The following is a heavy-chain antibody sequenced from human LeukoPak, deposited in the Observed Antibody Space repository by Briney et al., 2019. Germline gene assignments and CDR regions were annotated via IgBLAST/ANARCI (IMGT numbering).Heavy chain of an antibody. Sequence: PSETLSLTCTVSGGSISSYYWSWIRQSPGKGLEWIGYIYYSGSTNYNPSLKSRVTISVDTSKNQFSLKLTSVTAADTAVYYCARLSYNWNTGYWGQGTLVTVSS. CDR1: GGSISSYY. V-gene: IGHV4-59*08. J-gene: IGHJ4*02. CDR2: IYYSGST. CDR3: ARLSYNWNTGY. D-gene: IGHD1/OR15-1a*01.